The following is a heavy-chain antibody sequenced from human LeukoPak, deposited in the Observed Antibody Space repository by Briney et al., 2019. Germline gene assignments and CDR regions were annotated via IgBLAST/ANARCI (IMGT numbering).Heavy chain of an antibody. CDR1: GFTLSNYE. V-gene: IGHV3-48*03. D-gene: IGHD3-10*01. Sequence: GGSLRLSCAASGFTLSNYEMNWVRQAPGKGLEGVLYISNSGATIYYADSVKGRFSTSRDNAKNSLYLQMNSLRAEDTAVYYCAREGVHEGFDYWGQGTLVTVSS. CDR3: AREGVHEGFDY. J-gene: IGHJ4*02. CDR2: ISNSGATI.